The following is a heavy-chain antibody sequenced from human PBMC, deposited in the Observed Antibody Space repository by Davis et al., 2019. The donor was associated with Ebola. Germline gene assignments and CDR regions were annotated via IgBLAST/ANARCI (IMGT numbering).Heavy chain of an antibody. Sequence: GGSLRLSCAASGFTVSTNYMSWVRQAPGKGLEWVSVVYRDGTTYYSDSVKGRFTISRDNSKNTLYLRMNSLRAEDTALYYCARDRWAEQLILTPIDFWGQGTLVTVSS. D-gene: IGHD6-6*01. CDR1: GFTVSTNY. J-gene: IGHJ4*02. V-gene: IGHV3-53*01. CDR2: VYRDGTT. CDR3: ARDRWAEQLILTPIDF.